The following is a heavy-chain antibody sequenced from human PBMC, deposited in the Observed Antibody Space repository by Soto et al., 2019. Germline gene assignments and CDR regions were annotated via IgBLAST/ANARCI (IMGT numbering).Heavy chain of an antibody. J-gene: IGHJ6*02. Sequence: GGSLRLSCAASGFTFSSYAMHWVRQAPGKGLEWVAVISYDGSNKYYADSVKGRFTISRDNSKNTLYLQMNSLRAEDTAVYYCAREGVYSSSSDYYYGMDVWGQGTTVTVSS. D-gene: IGHD6-6*01. V-gene: IGHV3-30-3*01. CDR1: GFTFSSYA. CDR3: AREGVYSSSSDYYYGMDV. CDR2: ISYDGSNK.